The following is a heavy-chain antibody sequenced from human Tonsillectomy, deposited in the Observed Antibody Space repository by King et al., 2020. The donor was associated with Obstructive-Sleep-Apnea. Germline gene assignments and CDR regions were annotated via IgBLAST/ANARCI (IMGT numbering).Heavy chain of an antibody. V-gene: IGHV3-30*18. J-gene: IGHJ4*02. CDR1: GFTFFSYT. D-gene: IGHD3-22*01. CDR3: AKDGRGHSSGLFGYFDY. CDR2: ISYDGSNQ. Sequence: VQLVESGGGAVQPGRSLRLSCAASGFTFFSYTMHWVRQAPGKGLEWVALISYDGSNQYYADSVKGRCTISRDNSKNTLSLQMNSLRAEDTAVYYCAKDGRGHSSGLFGYFDYWGQGTLVTVSS.